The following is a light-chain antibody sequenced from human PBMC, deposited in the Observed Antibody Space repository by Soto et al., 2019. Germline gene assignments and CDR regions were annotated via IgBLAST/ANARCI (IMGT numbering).Light chain of an antibody. Sequence: QSVLTQPPSVSAAPGQKVTVSCSGSSANIANNYVSWYQQLPGTGPKLLIYDNNKRPSGIPDRFSGSRSGTSATLGISGLQTGDEADYYCGTWDTNLSAVVFGGGTKLTVL. J-gene: IGLJ2*01. CDR3: GTWDTNLSAVV. CDR1: SANIANNY. V-gene: IGLV1-51*01. CDR2: DNN.